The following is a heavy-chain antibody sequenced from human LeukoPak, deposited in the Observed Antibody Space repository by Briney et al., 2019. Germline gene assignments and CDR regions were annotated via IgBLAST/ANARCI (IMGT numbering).Heavy chain of an antibody. CDR1: GFTFSGSA. CDR3: AKDGAWLRFDD. J-gene: IGHJ4*02. V-gene: IGHV3-23*01. D-gene: IGHD5-12*01. CDR2: ISPGGGPT. Sequence: GGSLRLSCPASGFTFSGSAMHWVRQASGKGLEWVSGISPGGGPTYYADSVKGRFTISRDDSKSTLYLQMKNLRAEDTAVYYCAKDGAWLRFDDWGQGILVTVSS.